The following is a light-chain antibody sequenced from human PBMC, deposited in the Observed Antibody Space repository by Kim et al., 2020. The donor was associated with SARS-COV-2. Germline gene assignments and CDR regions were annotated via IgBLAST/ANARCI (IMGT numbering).Light chain of an antibody. CDR3: NSRDSRCNHQDVV. V-gene: IGLV3-19*01. J-gene: IGLJ2*01. CDR2: GKN. Sequence: SSELTQDPAVSVALGQTVRITCQGDSLRSYYASWYQQKPGQAPVLVIYGKNNRPSGTPDRFSGSSSGNTASLTITGAQAEDEADYYCNSRDSRCNHQDVV. CDR1: SLRSYY.